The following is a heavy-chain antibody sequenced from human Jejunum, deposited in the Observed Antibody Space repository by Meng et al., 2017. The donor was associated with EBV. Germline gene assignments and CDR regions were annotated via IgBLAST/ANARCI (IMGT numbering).Heavy chain of an antibody. CDR3: ATSMSGYSYGYS. D-gene: IGHD5-12*01. CDR1: GASIRSSHW. V-gene: IGHV4-4*02. J-gene: IGHJ5*02. CDR2: IYFTGRT. Sequence: QGEVPESGTGLGGPSGTLSLTCAVSGASIRSSHWWSWVRQAPGEGLEWIGEIYFTGRTNYNPSLKSRVSMSIDKSKNQFSLNLNSVTVADTAVYYCATSMSGYSYGYSWGQGTLVTVSS.